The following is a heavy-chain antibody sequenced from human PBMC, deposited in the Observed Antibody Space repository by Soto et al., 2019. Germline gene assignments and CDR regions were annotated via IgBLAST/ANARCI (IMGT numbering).Heavy chain of an antibody. D-gene: IGHD3-3*01. CDR2: ISYDGSNK. V-gene: IGHV3-30*18. CDR3: AKEDTIFGVVKGFDP. Sequence: GGSLRLSCAASGFTFSSYGMHWVRQAPGKGLEWVAVISYDGSNKYYADSVKGRFTISRDNSKNTLYLQMNSLRAEDTAVYYCAKEDTIFGVVKGFDPWGQGTLVTVSS. CDR1: GFTFSSYG. J-gene: IGHJ5*02.